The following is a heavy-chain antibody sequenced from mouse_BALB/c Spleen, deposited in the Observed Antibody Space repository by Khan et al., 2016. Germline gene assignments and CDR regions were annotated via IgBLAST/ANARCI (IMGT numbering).Heavy chain of an antibody. CDR1: GYSITSGYN. Sequence: EVQLQESGPDLVKPSQSLSLTCTVTGYSITSGYNWHWIRQFPGNQLEWMGYIYYSGDTTYNPSLKSRISITRDTSKNKFFLQLSSVTTDDTATYYCASYSNGSSSIYWGQGTTLTVSS. CDR3: ASYSNGSSSIY. CDR2: IYYSGDT. J-gene: IGHJ2*01. V-gene: IGHV3-1*02. D-gene: IGHD1-1*01.